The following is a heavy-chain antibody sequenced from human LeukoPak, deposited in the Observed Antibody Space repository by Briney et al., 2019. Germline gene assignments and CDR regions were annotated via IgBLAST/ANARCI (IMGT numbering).Heavy chain of an antibody. J-gene: IGHJ4*02. CDR2: IYTSGST. CDR1: GGSISSGSYY. V-gene: IGHV4-61*02. D-gene: IGHD3-10*01. Sequence: PSETLSLTCTVSGGSISSGSYYWSWIRQPAGKGLEWIGRIYTSGSTNYNPSLKSRVTISVDTSKNQFSLKLSSVTAADTAVYYCARDRRIYYGSGSYSYFDYWGQGTLVTVSS. CDR3: ARDRRIYYGSGSYSYFDY.